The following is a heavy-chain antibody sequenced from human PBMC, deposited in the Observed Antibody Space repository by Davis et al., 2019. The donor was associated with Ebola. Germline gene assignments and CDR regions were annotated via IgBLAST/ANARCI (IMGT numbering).Heavy chain of an antibody. J-gene: IGHJ4*02. D-gene: IGHD4-23*01. CDR2: ISSSSSYI. V-gene: IGHV3-21*01. Sequence: GGSLRLSCAASGFTFSSYSMNWVRQAPGKGLEWVSSISSSSSYIYYADSVKGRFTISRDNAKNSLYLQMNSLRAEDTAVYYCAKVDYGGNSPDYWGQGTLVTVSS. CDR3: AKVDYGGNSPDY. CDR1: GFTFSSYS.